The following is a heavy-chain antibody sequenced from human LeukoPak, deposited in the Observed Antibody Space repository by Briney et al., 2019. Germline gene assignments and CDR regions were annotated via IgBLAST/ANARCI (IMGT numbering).Heavy chain of an antibody. V-gene: IGHV4-39*07. CDR1: GGSISSSSYY. Sequence: SETLSLTCTVPGGSISSSSYYWGWIRQPPGKGLEWIGSIYYSGSTYYNPSLKSRVTISVDTSKNQFSLKLSSVTAADTAVYYCARAEAGSSWYSDDYWGQGTLVTVSS. CDR2: IYYSGST. D-gene: IGHD6-13*01. J-gene: IGHJ4*02. CDR3: ARAEAGSSWYSDDY.